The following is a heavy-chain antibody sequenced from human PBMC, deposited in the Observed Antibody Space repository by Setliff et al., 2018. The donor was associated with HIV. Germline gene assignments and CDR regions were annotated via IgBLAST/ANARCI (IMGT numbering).Heavy chain of an antibody. J-gene: IGHJ3*02. CDR2: ISTSSSYI. CDR3: ARLDMYYYDSSGSMAFDI. Sequence: AGSLRLSCAASGFTFSSYTMNWVRQAPGKGLEWVSSISTSSSYIYYADSVKGRFTISRDNAKNSLYLQMNSLRAEDTAVYYCARLDMYYYDSSGSMAFDIWGQGTMVTVSS. D-gene: IGHD3-22*01. V-gene: IGHV3-21*01. CDR1: GFTFSSYT.